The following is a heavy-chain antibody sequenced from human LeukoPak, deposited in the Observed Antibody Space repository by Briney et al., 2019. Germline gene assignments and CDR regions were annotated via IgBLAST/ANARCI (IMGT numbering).Heavy chain of an antibody. Sequence: GGSLRLSCAASGFTFSSYWMSWVRQAPGTGREWVANIKQDGSEKYYVDSVKGRFTISRDNAMNSLYLQINSLRAEDTAVYYCARDPSNDAFDIWGQGTVVTVSS. J-gene: IGHJ3*02. CDR2: IKQDGSEK. V-gene: IGHV3-7*04. CDR1: GFTFSSYW. CDR3: ARDPSNDAFDI. D-gene: IGHD6-6*01.